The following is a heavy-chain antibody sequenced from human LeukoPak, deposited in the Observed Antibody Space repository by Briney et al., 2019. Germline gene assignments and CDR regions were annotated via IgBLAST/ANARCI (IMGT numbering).Heavy chain of an antibody. Sequence: SVKDSSKASGGTFSSYAISWVRQAPGQGLEWMGRIIPIPGIANYAQKFQGRVTITADKSTSTAYMELSSLRSEDTAVYYCAKDRGDDLDYGDYGCFDYWGQGTLVTVSS. CDR2: IIPIPGIA. J-gene: IGHJ4*02. V-gene: IGHV1-69*04. D-gene: IGHD4-17*01. CDR1: GGTFSSYA. CDR3: AKDRGDDLDYGDYGCFDY.